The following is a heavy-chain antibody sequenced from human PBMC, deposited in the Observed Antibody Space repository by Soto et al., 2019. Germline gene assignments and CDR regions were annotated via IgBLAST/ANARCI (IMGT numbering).Heavy chain of an antibody. Sequence: GGSLRLSCAASGFTFSSYAMSWVRQAPGKGLEWVSAISGSGGSTYYADSVKGRFTISRDNSKNTLYLQMNSLRAEDTAVYYCAKDHDYYDFWSAYTRGAFDIWGQGTMVTVSS. CDR2: ISGSGGST. V-gene: IGHV3-23*01. CDR3: AKDHDYYDFWSAYTRGAFDI. CDR1: GFTFSSYA. J-gene: IGHJ3*02. D-gene: IGHD3-3*01.